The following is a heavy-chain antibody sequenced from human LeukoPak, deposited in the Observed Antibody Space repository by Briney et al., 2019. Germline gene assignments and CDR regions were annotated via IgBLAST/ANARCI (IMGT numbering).Heavy chain of an antibody. CDR1: GFTFSSYG. CDR3: ARDRSGSSSVDDAFDI. D-gene: IGHD1-26*01. V-gene: IGHV3-21*01. J-gene: IGHJ3*02. Sequence: PGGSLRLSCAASGFTFSSYGMSWVRQAPGKGLEWVAYINVITGYIYYADSLEGRFTISRDNAKKSLFLEMNSLRVEDTAVYYCARDRSGSSSVDDAFDIWGQGIMVTVSS. CDR2: INVITGYI.